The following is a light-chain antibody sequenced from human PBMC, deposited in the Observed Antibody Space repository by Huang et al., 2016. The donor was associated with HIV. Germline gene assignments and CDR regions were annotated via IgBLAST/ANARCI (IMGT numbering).Light chain of an antibody. V-gene: IGKV1-39*01. J-gene: IGKJ4*01. CDR1: QSISSY. Sequence: DIQMTQSPSSLSASVVDRVTIPCRESQSISSYLNWYQQQPGKAPNLLIQSASSLQSGGPSRFSGSVSGTDFALTISSLQPEDFATYYCQQSYSTPGTFGGGTKVEIK. CDR3: QQSYSTPGT. CDR2: SAS.